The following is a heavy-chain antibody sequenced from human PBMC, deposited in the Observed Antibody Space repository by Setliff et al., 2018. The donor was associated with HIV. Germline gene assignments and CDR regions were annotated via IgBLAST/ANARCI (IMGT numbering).Heavy chain of an antibody. Sequence: PGGSLRLSCAASGFTLSSYSMHWVRQAPGRGREWVAFLSDDGNKRYYTDSVRGRVTISRDNSKNTVYLQMNRLRAEDTSAYYCAKGGLNLGIGEGFDVWGQGTMVTVSS. J-gene: IGHJ3*01. CDR1: GFTLSSYS. D-gene: IGHD6-13*01. CDR2: LSDDGNKR. CDR3: AKGGLNLGIGEGFDV. V-gene: IGHV3-30*07.